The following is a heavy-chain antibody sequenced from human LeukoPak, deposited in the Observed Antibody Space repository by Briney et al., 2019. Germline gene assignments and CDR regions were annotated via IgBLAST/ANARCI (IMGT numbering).Heavy chain of an antibody. CDR2: IYPGDSDT. CDR1: GYIFTNYY. V-gene: IGHV5-51*01. CDR3: ARLGRVVNYYYMDV. Sequence: GESLKISCKGSGYIFTNYYIAWVRQMPGKGLEWMGIIYPGDSDTKYSPSFQGQVTISADKSISTAYLQWSSLKASDTAMYYCARLGRVVNYYYMDVWGKGTTVTVSS. J-gene: IGHJ6*03. D-gene: IGHD2-15*01.